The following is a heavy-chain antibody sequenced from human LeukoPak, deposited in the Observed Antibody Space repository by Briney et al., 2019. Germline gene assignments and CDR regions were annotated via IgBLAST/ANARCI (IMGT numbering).Heavy chain of an antibody. V-gene: IGHV3-7*01. Sequence: QAGGSLRLSCAASGFTFSSYWMSWVRQAPGKGLEWVANIKRDGSEKYYVDSVKGRFTISRDNAKNSLYLQMNSLRAEDTAVYYCARDRYYGSGSGGDYWGQGTLVTVSS. J-gene: IGHJ4*02. D-gene: IGHD3-10*01. CDR1: GFTFSSYW. CDR3: ARDRYYGSGSGGDY. CDR2: IKRDGSEK.